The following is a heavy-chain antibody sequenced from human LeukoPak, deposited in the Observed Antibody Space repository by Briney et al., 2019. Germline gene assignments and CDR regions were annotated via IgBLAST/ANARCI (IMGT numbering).Heavy chain of an antibody. J-gene: IGHJ5*02. CDR3: AKGSGYPYNWFDP. CDR1: GFTVSDNY. V-gene: IGHV3-23*01. CDR2: ISGSGGGT. Sequence: GGSLRLSCAASGFTVSDNYMSWVRQAPGKGLEWVSGISGSGGGTYYADSVRGRFIISRDNSNNTLYLQINSLRAEDTTVYYSAKGSGYPYNWFDPWGQGTLVTVSS. D-gene: IGHD3-22*01.